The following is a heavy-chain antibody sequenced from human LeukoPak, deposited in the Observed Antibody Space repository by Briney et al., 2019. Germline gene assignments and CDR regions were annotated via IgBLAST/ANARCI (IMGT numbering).Heavy chain of an antibody. Sequence: GGSLRLSCAASGFTFSSYAMHWVRQAPGKGLEWVAVISYDGSNKYYADSVKGRFTISRDNSKNTLYLQMSSLRAEDTAVYYCVKGDSGFDYWGQGTLVTVSS. CDR2: ISYDGSNK. CDR3: VKGDSGFDY. V-gene: IGHV3-30*14. D-gene: IGHD5-24*01. CDR1: GFTFSSYA. J-gene: IGHJ4*02.